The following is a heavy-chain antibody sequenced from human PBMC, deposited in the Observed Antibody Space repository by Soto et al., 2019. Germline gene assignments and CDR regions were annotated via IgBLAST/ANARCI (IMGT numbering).Heavy chain of an antibody. CDR3: AKDRSTTSRYYYYYGMDV. J-gene: IGHJ6*02. V-gene: IGHV3-23*01. D-gene: IGHD1-1*01. CDR2: ISGSGGST. CDR1: GFTFSSYA. Sequence: PGGSLRLSCAASGFTFSSYAMSWVRQAPGKGLEWVSAISGSGGSTYYADSVKGRFTISRDNSKNTLYLQMNSLRAEDTAVFYCAKDRSTTSRYYYYYGMDVWGQGTTVTVSS.